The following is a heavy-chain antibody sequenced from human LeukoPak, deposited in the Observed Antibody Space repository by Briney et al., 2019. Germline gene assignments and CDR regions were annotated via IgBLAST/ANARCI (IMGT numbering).Heavy chain of an antibody. CDR2: IVFDGSYK. Sequence: GGSLRLSCAASGFTFSSYAMHWVRQAPGKGLEWVTFIVFDGSYKYYADSVKGRFTISRDDSENTLFLQMNSLRAEDTAVYYCAKDTYGLARVTMVGGDYWGQGTLVTVSS. D-gene: IGHD3-10*02. CDR1: GFTFSSYA. CDR3: AKDTYGLARVTMVGGDY. V-gene: IGHV3-30*04. J-gene: IGHJ4*02.